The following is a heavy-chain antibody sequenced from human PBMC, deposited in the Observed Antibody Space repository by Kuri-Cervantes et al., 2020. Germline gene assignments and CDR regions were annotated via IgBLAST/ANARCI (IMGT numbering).Heavy chain of an antibody. D-gene: IGHD6-19*01. CDR2: IYSCGST. J-gene: IGHJ4*02. CDR1: GFTVSSNY. V-gene: IGHV3-53*05. CDR3: ARAMAYSSSH. Sequence: GESLKISCAASGFTVSSNYMSWVRQAPGKGLEWVSVIYSCGSTYYADSVKGRFTISRDNSKNTLYLQMNSLRADDTAVYYCARAMAYSSSHWGQGTLVTVSS.